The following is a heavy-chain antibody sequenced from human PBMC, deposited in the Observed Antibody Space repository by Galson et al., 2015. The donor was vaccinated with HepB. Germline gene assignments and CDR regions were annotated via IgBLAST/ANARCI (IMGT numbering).Heavy chain of an antibody. J-gene: IGHJ6*02. CDR1: GDSVSSHSAA. V-gene: IGHV6-1*01. CDR3: AKSGGDCYSASACYYYYGMDV. CDR2: TYYRSKWYN. Sequence: CAISGDSVSSHSAAWNWIRQSPSRGLEWLGRTYYRSKWYNDYAVSVKSRITINPDTSKNQFSLQLNSVTPEDTAVYYCAKSGGDCYSASACYYYYGMDVWGQGTTVTVSS. D-gene: IGHD2-21*01.